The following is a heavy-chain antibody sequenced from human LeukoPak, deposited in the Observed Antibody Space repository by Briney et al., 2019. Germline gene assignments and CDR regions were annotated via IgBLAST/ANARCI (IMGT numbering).Heavy chain of an antibody. Sequence: GESLKIYCKGSGYSFTSYWIGWVRQMPGRGLEWMGIIYPGDSDTRYSPSFQGQVTISADKSISTAYLQWSSLKASDTAMYYCARTYCSSTSCGGMDVWGKGTTVTVSS. CDR2: IYPGDSDT. CDR3: ARTYCSSTSCGGMDV. D-gene: IGHD2-2*01. J-gene: IGHJ6*04. CDR1: GYSFTSYW. V-gene: IGHV5-51*01.